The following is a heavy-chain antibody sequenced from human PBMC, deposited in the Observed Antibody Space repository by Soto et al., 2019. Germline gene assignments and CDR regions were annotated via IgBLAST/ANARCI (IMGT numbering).Heavy chain of an antibody. CDR3: ARDDCSSTSCFYYYYGMDV. J-gene: IGHJ6*02. Sequence: QVQLVQSGAEVKKPGASVKVSCKASGYTFTSYGISWVRQAPGQGLEWMGWISAYNGNTNYAQKLQGRVTMTTDTATSTAYVELRSLRSDDTAVYYCARDDCSSTSCFYYYYGMDVWGQGTTVTVSS. V-gene: IGHV1-18*04. D-gene: IGHD2-2*01. CDR1: GYTFTSYG. CDR2: ISAYNGNT.